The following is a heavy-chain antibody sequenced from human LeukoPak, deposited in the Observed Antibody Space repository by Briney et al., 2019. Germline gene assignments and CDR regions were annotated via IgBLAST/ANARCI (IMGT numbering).Heavy chain of an antibody. V-gene: IGHV4-34*01. CDR1: GGSFSGYY. D-gene: IGHD2-21*02. CDR2: INHSGST. CDR3: ARLAVVYCGGDCYTMNAYYFDY. Sequence: SETLSLTCAVYGGSFSGYYWSWIRQPPGKGLEWIGEINHSGSTNYNPSLKSRVTISVDTSKNQFSLKLSSVTAADTAVYYCARLAVVYCGGDCYTMNAYYFDYWGQGTLVTVSS. J-gene: IGHJ4*02.